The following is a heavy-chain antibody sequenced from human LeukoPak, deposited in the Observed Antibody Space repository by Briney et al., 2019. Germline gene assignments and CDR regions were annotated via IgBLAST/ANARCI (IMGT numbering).Heavy chain of an antibody. Sequence: ASETLSLTCTVSGGSISSGGYYWSWIRQPPGKGLEWIGYIYHSGSTYYNPSLKSRVTVSVDRSKNQFSLKLSSVTAADTAVYYCARFWASNAFDIWGQGTMVTVSS. J-gene: IGHJ3*02. CDR2: IYHSGST. CDR1: GGSISSGGYY. V-gene: IGHV4-30-2*01. CDR3: ARFWASNAFDI. D-gene: IGHD2/OR15-2a*01.